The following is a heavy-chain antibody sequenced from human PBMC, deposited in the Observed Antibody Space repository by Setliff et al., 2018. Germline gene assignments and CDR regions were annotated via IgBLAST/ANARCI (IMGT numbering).Heavy chain of an antibody. V-gene: IGHV1-2*02. Sequence: GASVKVSCKTSGYSFTGYYMHWVRQAPGQGLEWMGRINPNNGDTDSAQTFRGRVTMTRDTSLNTAYMELNGLTFDDTAVYYCVRVSANYPDSFDFWGQGAMVTVSS. CDR3: VRVSANYPDSFDF. J-gene: IGHJ3*01. CDR1: GYSFTGYY. D-gene: IGHD4-17*01. CDR2: INPNNGDT.